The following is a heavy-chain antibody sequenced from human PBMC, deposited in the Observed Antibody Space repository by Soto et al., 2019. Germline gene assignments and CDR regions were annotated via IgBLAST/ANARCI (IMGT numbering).Heavy chain of an antibody. J-gene: IGHJ5*02. CDR3: ARDRGPSSGYYPYWFDP. V-gene: IGHV1-69*13. Sequence: ASVKVSCKTSGYTFSNYGISWVRQAPGQGLEWMGEIIPIFGTANYAQKFQGRVTITADESTSTAYMELSSLRSEDTAVYYCARDRGPSSGYYPYWFDPWG. CDR1: GYTFSNYG. CDR2: IIPIFGTA. D-gene: IGHD3-22*01.